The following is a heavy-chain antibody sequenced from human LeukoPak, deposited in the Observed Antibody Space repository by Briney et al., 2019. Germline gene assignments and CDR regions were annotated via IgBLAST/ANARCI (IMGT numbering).Heavy chain of an antibody. J-gene: IGHJ4*02. Sequence: GGSLRLSCAASGFSVSSNYMTWVRQPPGKGLEWVSVIYSGGSTYYADSVKGRFTISRDNSKNTLYLQMNSLRVEDTAVYYCTDTVAGWGQGILVTVSS. V-gene: IGHV3-66*02. CDR1: GFSVSSNY. D-gene: IGHD4-23*01. CDR3: TDTVAG. CDR2: IYSGGST.